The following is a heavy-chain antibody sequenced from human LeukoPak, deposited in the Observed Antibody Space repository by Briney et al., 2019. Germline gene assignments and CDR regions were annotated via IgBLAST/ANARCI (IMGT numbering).Heavy chain of an antibody. V-gene: IGHV3-23*01. Sequence: GGSLRLSCAASGFTFSSSAMSWVRQAPGKGLEWVSVIGSSDDTSYYADSVKGRFTISRDKSKSTLYLQMNSLRAEDTAVYYCAKLYSYSWYFFDYWGQGTLVTVSS. CDR1: GFTFSSSA. CDR3: AKLYSYSWYFFDY. J-gene: IGHJ4*02. D-gene: IGHD6-13*01. CDR2: IGSSDDTS.